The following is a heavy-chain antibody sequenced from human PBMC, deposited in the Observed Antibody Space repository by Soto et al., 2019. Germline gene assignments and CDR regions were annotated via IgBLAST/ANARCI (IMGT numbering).Heavy chain of an antibody. CDR1: GDSFNNYA. D-gene: IGHD2-2*01. CDR3: ARVGYCNTTNCLFYHDHYGMDV. Sequence: QVQLVQSGAEVKKPGSSVKVSCTASGDSFNNYAISWLRQAHGQGLEWMGGIMPIFHTANYAQKFQARVTMTADESASTAYMELSGLRSEGTAVYYCARVGYCNTTNCLFYHDHYGMDVWGQGTTVTVS. CDR2: IMPIFHTA. J-gene: IGHJ6*02. V-gene: IGHV1-69*01.